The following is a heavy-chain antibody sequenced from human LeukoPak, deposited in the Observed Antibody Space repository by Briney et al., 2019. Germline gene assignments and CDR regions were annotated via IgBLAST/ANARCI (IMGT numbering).Heavy chain of an antibody. J-gene: IGHJ4*02. D-gene: IGHD2-8*01. CDR2: IYYSGST. CDR1: GGSVSSGSYY. V-gene: IGHV4-61*01. Sequence: SETLSLTCTVSGGSVSSGSYYWSWIRQPPGKGLEWIGYIYYSGSTNYNPSLKSRVTISVDTSKNQFSLKLSSVTAADTAMYYCARAPNPDFFDDWGQGTLVTVSS. CDR3: ARAPNPDFFDD.